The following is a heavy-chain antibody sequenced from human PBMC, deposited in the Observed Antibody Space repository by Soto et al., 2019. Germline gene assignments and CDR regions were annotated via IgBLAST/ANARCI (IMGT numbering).Heavy chain of an antibody. D-gene: IGHD3-22*01. J-gene: IGHJ4*02. CDR1: GFTFTSSA. V-gene: IGHV1-58*01. CDR3: AADKYYDSSGYYYVSDY. CDR2: IVVGSGNT. Sequence: SVKVSCKASGFTFTSSAVQWVRQARGQRLEWIGWIVVGSGNTNYAQKFQERVTITRDMSTSTAYMELSSLRSEDTAVYYCAADKYYDSSGYYYVSDYWGQGTLVNVS.